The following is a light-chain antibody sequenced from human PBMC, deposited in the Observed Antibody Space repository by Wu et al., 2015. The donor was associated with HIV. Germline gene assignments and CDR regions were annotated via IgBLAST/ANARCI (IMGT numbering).Light chain of an antibody. V-gene: IGKV1-5*03. CDR2: KAS. CDR3: QKYNTAPWT. CDR1: QSVSSW. Sequence: DIQMTQSPSTLSASVGDRVTITCRASQSVSSWLAWYQQKPGKAPNLLIYKASNLESGVPSRFSGSGSGTEFALTISSLQPDDFATYYCQKYNTAPWTFGQGTKVEMK. J-gene: IGKJ1*01.